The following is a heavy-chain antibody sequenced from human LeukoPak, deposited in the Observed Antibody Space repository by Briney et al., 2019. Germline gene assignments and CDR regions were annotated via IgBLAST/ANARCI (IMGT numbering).Heavy chain of an antibody. CDR2: INSDGSST. Sequence: GGSLRLSCAASGFTFSSYWMHWVRQAPGKGLVWVSRINSDGSSTSYADSVKGRFTISRDNAKNTLYLQMNGLRAEDTAVYYCARILYGGAFDIWGQGTMVTVSS. D-gene: IGHD2-15*01. CDR1: GFTFSSYW. J-gene: IGHJ3*02. V-gene: IGHV3-74*01. CDR3: ARILYGGAFDI.